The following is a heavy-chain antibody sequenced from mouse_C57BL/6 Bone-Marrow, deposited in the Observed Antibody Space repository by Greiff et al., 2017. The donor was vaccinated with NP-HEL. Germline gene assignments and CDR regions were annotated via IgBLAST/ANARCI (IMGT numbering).Heavy chain of an antibody. CDR2: SRNKANDYTT. V-gene: IGHV7-1*01. CDR1: GFTFSDFY. J-gene: IGHJ2*01. Sequence: EVMLVESGGGLVQSGRSLRLSCATSGFTFSDFYMEWVRQAPGKGLEWIAASRNKANDYTTEYSASVKGRFIVSRDTSQSILYLQMNALRAEDTAIYYCARDGGGNYFDYWGQGTTLTVSS. CDR3: ARDGGGNYFDY.